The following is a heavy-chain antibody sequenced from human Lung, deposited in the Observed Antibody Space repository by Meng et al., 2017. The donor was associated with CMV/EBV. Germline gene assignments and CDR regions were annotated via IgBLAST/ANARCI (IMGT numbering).Heavy chain of an antibody. J-gene: IGHJ2*01. CDR3: ARTLYSYDSSSRDNWSWYFDL. CDR2: IHHRGST. V-gene: IGHV4-61*01. Sequence: SXTXSLXCSVSGGSVSTGYYYWSWIRQPPGKGLEWIGYIHHRGSTTYNPSPKSRGTISIDTSKNQFALNLSSVTAADTAMYYCARTLYSYDSSSRDNWSWYFDLXGRGXLVTVSS. CDR1: GGSVSTGYYY. D-gene: IGHD3-22*01.